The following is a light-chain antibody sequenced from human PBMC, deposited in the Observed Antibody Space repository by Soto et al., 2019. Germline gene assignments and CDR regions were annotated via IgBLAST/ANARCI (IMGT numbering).Light chain of an antibody. Sequence: EIVMTQSPATLSVSPGEGVTLSCRASQSVSSDLAWYQQKPGQSPRLHMYGASTRATDIPARFSGGGSGTEFTLTISSLQSEDVAIYYCQQYHDWPPITFGPGTKVDIK. CDR1: QSVSSD. V-gene: IGKV3-15*01. CDR2: GAS. J-gene: IGKJ3*01. CDR3: QQYHDWPPIT.